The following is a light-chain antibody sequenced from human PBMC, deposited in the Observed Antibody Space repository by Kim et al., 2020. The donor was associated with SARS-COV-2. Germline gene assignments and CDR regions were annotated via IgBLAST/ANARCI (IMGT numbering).Light chain of an antibody. CDR2: KAS. J-gene: IGKJ2*01. Sequence: SASVGDRVTIPCRASRDINGWLAWYQHKPGHAPKLLIYKASNLQSEVPSRFSGSGSGRQFTLTINSLQPDDFATYYCQHYGTFPYTFGQGTKLEI. CDR1: RDINGW. CDR3: QHYGTFPYT. V-gene: IGKV1-5*03.